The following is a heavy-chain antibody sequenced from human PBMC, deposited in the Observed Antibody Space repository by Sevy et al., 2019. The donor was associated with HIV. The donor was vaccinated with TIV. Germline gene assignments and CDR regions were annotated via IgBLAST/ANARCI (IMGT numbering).Heavy chain of an antibody. CDR2: IYYTGSS. D-gene: IGHD6-13*01. V-gene: IGHV4-59*01. Sequence: SETLSLTCGVYGGSFSGYYWSWIRQPPGKGLEWIGYIYYTGSSDSNPSLKSRVTTSVDTSKNQFSLKLSSVTAADTAIYYCARGGPNQQQLDYFDSWGQGILVTVSS. CDR1: GGSFSGYY. J-gene: IGHJ4*02. CDR3: ARGGPNQQQLDYFDS.